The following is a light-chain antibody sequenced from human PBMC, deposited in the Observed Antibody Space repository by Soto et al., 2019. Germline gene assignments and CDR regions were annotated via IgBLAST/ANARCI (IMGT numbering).Light chain of an antibody. V-gene: IGLV2-14*01. CDR1: RSDVGAYNY. CDR3: SSSTSSSTLV. J-gene: IGLJ3*02. Sequence: QSALTQPASVSGSPGQSITISCTGTRSDVGAYNYVSWYQQHPGKAPKLMIYEVSNRPSGVSNRFSGSKSGNTASLTISGLQAEDEADYYCSSSTSSSTLVFGGGTKVTVL. CDR2: EVS.